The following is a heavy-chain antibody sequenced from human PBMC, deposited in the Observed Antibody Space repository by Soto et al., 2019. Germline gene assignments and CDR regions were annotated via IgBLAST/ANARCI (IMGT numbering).Heavy chain of an antibody. D-gene: IGHD6-6*01. V-gene: IGHV3-30*18. CDR1: GFTFSDYF. CDR3: AKMTSDPADY. Sequence: GGSLRLSCAASGFTFSDYFMSWFRQAPGKGLEWVAVISYDGSNKYYADSVKGRFTISRDNSKNTLYLQMNSLRAEDTAVYYCAKMTSDPADYWGQGTLVTVSS. CDR2: ISYDGSNK. J-gene: IGHJ4*02.